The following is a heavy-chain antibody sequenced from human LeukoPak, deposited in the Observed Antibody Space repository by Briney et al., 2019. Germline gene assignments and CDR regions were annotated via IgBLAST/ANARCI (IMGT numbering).Heavy chain of an antibody. CDR3: ARGWIEMPTVYFDY. CDR2: ISTYNGDT. V-gene: IGHV1-18*01. D-gene: IGHD5-24*01. J-gene: IGHJ4*02. Sequence: GASVKVSCNASDYXFTSYGISWVRQAPGQGLEWIGWISTYNGDTKYTQKLQGRVTMTADTSTRTAYMELRSLRSDDTAVYYCARGWIEMPTVYFDYWGQGTLVSVFS. CDR1: DYXFTSYG.